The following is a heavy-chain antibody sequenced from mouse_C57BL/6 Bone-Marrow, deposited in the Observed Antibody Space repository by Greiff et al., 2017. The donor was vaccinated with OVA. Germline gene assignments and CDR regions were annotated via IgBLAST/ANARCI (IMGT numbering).Heavy chain of an antibody. Sequence: VQLQQSGAELVRPGTSVKVSCKASGYAFTNYLIEWVKQRPGQGLEWIGVINPGSGGTNYNEKFKGKATLTADKSSSTAYMQLSSLTSEDSAVYFCARDSNHPYYFDYWGQGTTLTVSS. J-gene: IGHJ2*01. V-gene: IGHV1-54*01. CDR1: GYAFTNYL. CDR3: ARDSNHPYYFDY. D-gene: IGHD2-5*01. CDR2: INPGSGGT.